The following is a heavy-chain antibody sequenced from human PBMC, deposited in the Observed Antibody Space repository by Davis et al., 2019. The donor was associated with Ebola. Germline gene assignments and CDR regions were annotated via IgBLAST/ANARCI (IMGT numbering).Heavy chain of an antibody. CDR3: TSTAGSVDY. CDR2: IRSKANSYAT. Sequence: PGGSLRLSCPASGFTSSGSAMHWVRQASGKGLEWVGRIRSKANSYATAYAASVKGRFTISRDDSKNTAYLQMNSLKTEDTAVYYCTSTAGSVDYWGQGTLVTVSS. V-gene: IGHV3-73*01. D-gene: IGHD2-15*01. CDR1: GFTSSGSA. J-gene: IGHJ4*02.